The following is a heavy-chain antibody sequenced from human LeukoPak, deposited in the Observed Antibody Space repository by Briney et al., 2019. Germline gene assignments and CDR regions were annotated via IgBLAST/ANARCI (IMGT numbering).Heavy chain of an antibody. CDR1: GFTFSSYE. J-gene: IGHJ4*02. Sequence: GGSLRLSCAASGFTFSSYEMNWVRQAPGKGLEWVSYISSSGSTIYYADSVKGRFTISRDNAKNSLYLQMNSLRAEDTAVYCCARGRYFDWLLNFDYWGQGTLVTVSS. D-gene: IGHD3-9*01. CDR2: ISSSGSTI. CDR3: ARGRYFDWLLNFDY. V-gene: IGHV3-48*03.